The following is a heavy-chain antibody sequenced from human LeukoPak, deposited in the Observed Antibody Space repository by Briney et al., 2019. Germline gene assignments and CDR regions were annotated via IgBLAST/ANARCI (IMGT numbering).Heavy chain of an antibody. J-gene: IGHJ5*02. D-gene: IGHD4-11*01. Sequence: SETLSLTCTVSGGSISSGSYYWSWIRQPAGKGLEWIGRIYTSGSTNYNPSLKSRVTISVDTSKNQFSLKLSSVTAADTAVYYCARGRDSNSGWFDPWGQGPLVTASS. CDR3: ARGRDSNSGWFDP. CDR2: IYTSGST. V-gene: IGHV4-61*02. CDR1: GGSISSGSYY.